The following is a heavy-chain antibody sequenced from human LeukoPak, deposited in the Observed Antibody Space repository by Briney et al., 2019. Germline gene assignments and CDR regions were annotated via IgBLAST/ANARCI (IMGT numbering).Heavy chain of an antibody. CDR2: ISAYNGNT. Sequence: GASVKVSCKASGYTFTSYGISWVRQAPGQGLEWMGWISAYNGNTNYAQKLQGRVTMTTDTSTSTAYMELRSLRSEDTAVYYCAREFVVVVAANPRNYYYYYGMDVWGQGTTVTVSS. D-gene: IGHD2-15*01. V-gene: IGHV1-18*01. CDR3: AREFVVVVAANPRNYYYYYGMDV. J-gene: IGHJ6*02. CDR1: GYTFTSYG.